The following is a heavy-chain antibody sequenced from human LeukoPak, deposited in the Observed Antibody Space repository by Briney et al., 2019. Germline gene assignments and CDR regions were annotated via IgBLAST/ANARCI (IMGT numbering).Heavy chain of an antibody. V-gene: IGHV1-8*03. CDR1: GYTFTSYD. D-gene: IGHD5-12*01. Sequence: GASVKVSCKASGYTFTSYDINWVRQANGQGLEWMGWMNPNSGSTGYAQKFQGRVTITRNTSISTAYMEPSGLRSEDTAVYYCARGRSTGYPYYFEYWGQGTLVAVSS. J-gene: IGHJ4*02. CDR3: ARGRSTGYPYYFEY. CDR2: MNPNSGST.